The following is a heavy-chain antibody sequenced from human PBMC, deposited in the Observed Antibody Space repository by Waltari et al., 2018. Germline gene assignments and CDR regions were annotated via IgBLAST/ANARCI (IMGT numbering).Heavy chain of an antibody. CDR1: GSSILVSP. Sequence: QVQLAQSGAEVKSPASPVPTSCKASGSSILVSPPSWLRQATGQGLEWMGGFIPLSGSQIYTQKFQGRLTITADGSTRTAVMELRNLRYEDTAVYFCARGYRYASSERFYLDYWGQGTPVIVSS. CDR3: ARGYRYASSERFYLDY. CDR2: FIPLSGSQ. V-gene: IGHV1-69*12. D-gene: IGHD3-16*02. J-gene: IGHJ4*02.